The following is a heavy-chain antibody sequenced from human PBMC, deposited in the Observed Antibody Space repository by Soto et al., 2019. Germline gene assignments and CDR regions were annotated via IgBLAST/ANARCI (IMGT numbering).Heavy chain of an antibody. CDR1: GDSISNSRFY. CDR2: IYHTGNA. V-gene: IGHV4-39*01. CDR3: ARDYFDSSDYTTNWFDP. D-gene: IGHD3-22*01. Sequence: PSETLSLTCGVSGDSISNSRFYWAWIRQPPGEGLEWIGSIYHTGNAYYNPSLKSRVTISVDTSKNQFSLKVTSVTAADTALYYCARDYFDSSDYTTNWFDPWGKGTLVTVYS. J-gene: IGHJ5*02.